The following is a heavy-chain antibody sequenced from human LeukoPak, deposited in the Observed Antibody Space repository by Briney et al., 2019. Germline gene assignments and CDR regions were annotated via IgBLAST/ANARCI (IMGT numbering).Heavy chain of an antibody. CDR1: GGSIRSNN. CDR3: ARVRSGWYDDY. V-gene: IGHV3-48*02. Sequence: ETLSLTCAGSGGSIRSNNWGSWVRQPPGKGLEWVSSITITGGGTNYADSVKGRFTISRNNAKNSLYLQMNSLRDEDTAVYYCARVRSGWYDDYWGQGTLVTVSS. D-gene: IGHD6-19*01. CDR2: ITITGGGT. J-gene: IGHJ4*02.